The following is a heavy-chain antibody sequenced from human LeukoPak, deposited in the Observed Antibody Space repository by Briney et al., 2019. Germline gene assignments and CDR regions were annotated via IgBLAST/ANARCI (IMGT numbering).Heavy chain of an antibody. Sequence: GGSLRLSCAASGFTVGRNYMSWVRQAPGKGLEWVSVIYSGGNTYYADFVKGRFTISRDNSKNTLYLQINSLTAEDTAVYYCANLPRGDYWGLGTLVTVSS. D-gene: IGHD3-10*01. CDR1: GFTVGRNY. CDR2: IYSGGNT. CDR3: ANLPRGDY. J-gene: IGHJ4*02. V-gene: IGHV3-53*01.